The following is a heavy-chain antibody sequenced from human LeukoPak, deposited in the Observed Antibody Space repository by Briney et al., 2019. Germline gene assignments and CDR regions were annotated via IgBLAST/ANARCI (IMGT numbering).Heavy chain of an antibody. Sequence: SETLSLTCTVSGGFISSHYWSWIRQPPGKGLEWIGYIYYSGSTNYNPSLKSRVTISVDTSKNQFSLKLSSVTAADTAVYYCARVVVAAKGWYYYYMDVWGKGTTVTVSS. CDR1: GGFISSHY. CDR3: ARVVVAAKGWYYYYMDV. V-gene: IGHV4-59*11. CDR2: IYYSGST. J-gene: IGHJ6*03. D-gene: IGHD2-15*01.